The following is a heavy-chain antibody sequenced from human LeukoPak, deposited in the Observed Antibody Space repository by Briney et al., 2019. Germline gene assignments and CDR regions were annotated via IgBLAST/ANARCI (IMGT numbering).Heavy chain of an antibody. CDR2: IYTSGST. CDR1: GGSISSYY. D-gene: IGHD3-22*01. V-gene: IGHV4-4*09. CDR3: AKRSYYYDSSYYFDY. J-gene: IGHJ4*02. Sequence: SETLSLTCTVSGGSISSYYWSWIRQLPGKGLEWIGYIYTSGSTNYNPSLKSRVTISVDTSKNQFSLKLSSVTAADTAVYYCAKRSYYYDSSYYFDYWGQGTLVTVSS.